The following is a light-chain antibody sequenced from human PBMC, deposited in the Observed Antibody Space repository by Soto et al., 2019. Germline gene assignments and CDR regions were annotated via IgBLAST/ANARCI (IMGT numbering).Light chain of an antibody. CDR2: GAS. CDR3: QQYGSTPKT. V-gene: IGKV3-20*01. J-gene: IGKJ2*01. Sequence: EIVLTQSPGTLSLSPGERATLSCRASQSVRSSYLAWFQQKPGQAPRLLIYGASSRATGIPDRFSGSESGTDFTLTISRVEPEDFAVYYCQQYGSTPKTCGQGTKLEIK. CDR1: QSVRSSY.